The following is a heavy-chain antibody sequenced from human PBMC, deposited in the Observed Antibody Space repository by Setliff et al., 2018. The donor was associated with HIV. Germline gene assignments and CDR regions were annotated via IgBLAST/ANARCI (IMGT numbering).Heavy chain of an antibody. CDR3: ARGRRPVDVVSTIIRYYYCMGV. CDR1: GFRFETFG. J-gene: IGHJ6*03. D-gene: IGHD5-12*01. CDR2: IRHNGNTA. V-gene: IGHV3-30*02. Sequence: GGSLRLSCAASGFRFETFGMYWVRQAPGKGLEWVAFIRHNGNTAYYGDSVKGRFIMSRDNSENTVSLEMNNLRLEDAGVYYCARGRRPVDVVSTIIRYYYCMGVWGKGTTVTVSS.